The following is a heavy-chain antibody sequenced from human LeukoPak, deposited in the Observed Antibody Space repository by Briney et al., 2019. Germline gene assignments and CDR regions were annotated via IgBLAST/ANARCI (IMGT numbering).Heavy chain of an antibody. CDR1: GYTFTGYY. CDR2: INPNSGGT. CDR3: ARVLLTYSFDSSGYYDY. J-gene: IGHJ4*02. Sequence: GASVKVSCKASGYTFTGYYMHWVRQAPGQGLEWMGWINPNSGGTNYAQKFQDRVTMTRDTSISTASMELSRLRSDDTAVYYCARVLLTYSFDSSGYYDYWGQGTLVTVSS. V-gene: IGHV1-2*02. D-gene: IGHD3-22*01.